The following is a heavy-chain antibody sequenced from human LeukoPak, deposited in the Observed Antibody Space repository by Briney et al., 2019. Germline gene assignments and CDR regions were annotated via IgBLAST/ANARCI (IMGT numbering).Heavy chain of an antibody. V-gene: IGHV3-23*01. CDR3: ATVYYYDRSGYSFHC. CDR2: ISASGGIT. Sequence: GGSLRLTCAASGFTFSSYSLSWVRQAPGKGLEWVSGISASGGITYYADSVKGRFTISRDNSKNTLYVQMNSLRAEDTAVYYCATVYYYDRSGYSFHCWGQGTLVTVSS. CDR1: GFTFSSYS. D-gene: IGHD3-22*01. J-gene: IGHJ4*02.